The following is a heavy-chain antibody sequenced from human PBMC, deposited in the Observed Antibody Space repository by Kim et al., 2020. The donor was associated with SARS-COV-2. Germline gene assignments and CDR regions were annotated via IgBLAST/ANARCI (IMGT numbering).Heavy chain of an antibody. Sequence: SVKVSCKASGGTFSSYAISWVRQAPGQGLEWMGGIIPIFGTANYAQKFQGRVTITADESTSTAYMELSSLRSEDTAVYYCAGGYCSGGSCYYYYYGMDVWGQGTTVTVSS. CDR2: IIPIFGTA. J-gene: IGHJ6*02. D-gene: IGHD2-15*01. CDR3: AGGYCSGGSCYYYYYGMDV. CDR1: GGTFSSYA. V-gene: IGHV1-69*13.